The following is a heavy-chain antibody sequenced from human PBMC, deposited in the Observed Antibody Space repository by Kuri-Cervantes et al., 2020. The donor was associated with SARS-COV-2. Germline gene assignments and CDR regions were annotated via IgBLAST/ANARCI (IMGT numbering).Heavy chain of an antibody. V-gene: IGHV4-34*01. Sequence: SETLSLTCAVYGGSFSGYYWSWIRQPPGKGLEWIGEINHSGSTNYNPSLKSRVTISVDTSKNQFSLKLSSVTAADTAVYYCASAWGYCNSTRCYNAPYYYYGMDVWGQGTTVTVSS. D-gene: IGHD2-2*02. CDR1: GGSFSGYY. CDR3: ASAWGYCNSTRCYNAPYYYYGMDV. J-gene: IGHJ6*02. CDR2: INHSGST.